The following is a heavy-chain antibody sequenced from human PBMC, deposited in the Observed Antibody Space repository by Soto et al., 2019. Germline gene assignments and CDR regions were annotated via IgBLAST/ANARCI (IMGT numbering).Heavy chain of an antibody. J-gene: IGHJ6*02. CDR1: GFTFSSYG. CDR2: IWYDGSNK. V-gene: IGHV3-33*01. Sequence: GGSLRLACAASGFTFSSYGMHWVRQAPGKGLEWVAVIWYDGSNKYYADSVKGRFTISRDNSKNTLYLQMNSLRAEDTAVYYCARGRHVLRYFDWLNYYYGMDVWGQGTTVTVSS. CDR3: ARGRHVLRYFDWLNYYYGMDV. D-gene: IGHD3-9*01.